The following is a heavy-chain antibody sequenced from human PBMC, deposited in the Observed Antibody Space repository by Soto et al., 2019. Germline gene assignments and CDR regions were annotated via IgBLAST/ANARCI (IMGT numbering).Heavy chain of an antibody. CDR2: IYYSGST. CDR1: GGSVSSGSYY. J-gene: IGHJ3*02. V-gene: IGHV4-61*01. Sequence: PSETLSLTCTVSGGSVSSGSYYWSWIRQPPGKGLEWIGYIYYSGSTNYNPSLRSRVTISVDTSKNQFSLKLSSVTAADTAVYYCARDRRAVYYGRGPTDAFDIWGQGTMVTVSS. D-gene: IGHD3-10*02. CDR3: ARDRRAVYYGRGPTDAFDI.